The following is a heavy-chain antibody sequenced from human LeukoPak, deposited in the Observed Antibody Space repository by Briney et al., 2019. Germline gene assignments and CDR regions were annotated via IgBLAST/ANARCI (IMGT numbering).Heavy chain of an antibody. CDR2: ISDDGSNK. V-gene: IGHV3-30*18. J-gene: IGHJ4*02. CDR1: GFTFSSYG. Sequence: GGSLRLSCAASGFTFSSYGMHWVRQAPGKGREWVAVISDDGSNKYYADSVKDRFTISRDNSKNTLYLQMNSLRAEDTAVYYCANALGYCSSTSCYGGDYWGQGTLVTVSS. CDR3: ANALGYCSSTSCYGGDY. D-gene: IGHD2-2*01.